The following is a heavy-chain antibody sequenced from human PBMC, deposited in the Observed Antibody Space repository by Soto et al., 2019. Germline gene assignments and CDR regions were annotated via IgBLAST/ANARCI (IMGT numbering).Heavy chain of an antibody. CDR2: ISPYDDNT. V-gene: IGHV1-18*01. CDR3: ARGGYYDSSGSRNYHYYGMDA. Sequence: QVQLVQSGTEVKKPGASVKVSCKASGYTFTSYGISWVRQAPGQGLEWMGWISPYDDNTNYAQNLQGRVTMTTYTSTRTAYMELRSLRSDDTAVYYCARGGYYDSSGSRNYHYYGMDAWGQGNTVTVS. CDR1: GYTFTSYG. D-gene: IGHD3-22*01. J-gene: IGHJ6*02.